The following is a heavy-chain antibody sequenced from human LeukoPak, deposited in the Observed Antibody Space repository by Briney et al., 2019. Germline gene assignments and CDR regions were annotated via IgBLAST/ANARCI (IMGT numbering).Heavy chain of an antibody. D-gene: IGHD2-2*02. V-gene: IGHV4-38-2*02. Sequence: SETLSLTCTVTGYSISSGYYWGWIRQTPGKGLEWIGSINHIGSTYYNPSLKSRVTISVDTSKNQFSPKLSSVTAADTAMYYCATEVYRGAEVNYFDHWGQGTLVTVS. J-gene: IGHJ4*02. CDR2: INHIGST. CDR1: GYSISSGYY. CDR3: ATEVYRGAEVNYFDH.